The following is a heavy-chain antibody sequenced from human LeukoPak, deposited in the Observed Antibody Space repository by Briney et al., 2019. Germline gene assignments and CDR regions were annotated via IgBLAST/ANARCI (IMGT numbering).Heavy chain of an antibody. CDR3: ARDLHDAFDI. J-gene: IGHJ3*02. CDR2: IYYSGST. Sequence: PSETLSLTRTVSGGSISSYFWSWIRQPPGKGLEWIGYIYYSGSTNYNPSLKSRVTISVDTSKNQFSLRLSSVTAADTAVYYCARDLHDAFDIWGQGTVVTVSS. CDR1: GGSISSYF. V-gene: IGHV4-59*01.